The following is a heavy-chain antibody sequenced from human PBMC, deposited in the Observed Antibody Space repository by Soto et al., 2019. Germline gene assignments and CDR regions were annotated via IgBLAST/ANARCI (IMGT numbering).Heavy chain of an antibody. CDR3: AKDPSLIWFGELSLHYFDD. CDR2: ISGSGGST. Sequence: GSLRLSYRASGFTLSSYAMSWVRQAPGKGLEWVAAISGSGGSTYYADSVKGRFTISRDNSKNTLYLQMNSLRAEDTAVYYCAKDPSLIWFGELSLHYFDDWGQGTLVTVSS. CDR1: GFTLSSYA. D-gene: IGHD3-10*01. V-gene: IGHV3-23*01. J-gene: IGHJ4*02.